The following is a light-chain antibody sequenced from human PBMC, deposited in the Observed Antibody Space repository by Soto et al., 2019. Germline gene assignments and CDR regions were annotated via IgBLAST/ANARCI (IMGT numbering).Light chain of an antibody. CDR2: DDT. V-gene: IGLV3-21*02. Sequence: SYELTQAPSVSVAPRQTARITCGADKIGNKRVHWYQQRPRQAPVLVVYDDTCRPSGIPDRFSGSNSGNTATLTISEVEAGDEADYYCHVWDDGTEQWGFGGGTQGTVL. J-gene: IGLJ3*02. CDR1: KIGNKR. CDR3: HVWDDGTEQWG.